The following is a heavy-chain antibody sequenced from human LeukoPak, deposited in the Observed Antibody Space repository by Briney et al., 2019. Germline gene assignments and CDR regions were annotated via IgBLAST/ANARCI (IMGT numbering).Heavy chain of an antibody. J-gene: IGHJ4*02. CDR3: ARSLTSDFPAGY. V-gene: IGHV4-39*01. Sequence: SETLSLTCTVSGGSISSSSYYWGWIRQPPGKGLEWIGSIYYSGSTYYNPFLKSRVTISVDTSKNQFSLKLSSVTAADTAVYYCARSLTSDFPAGYWGQGTLVTVSS. CDR1: GGSISSSSYY. D-gene: IGHD2/OR15-2a*01. CDR2: IYYSGST.